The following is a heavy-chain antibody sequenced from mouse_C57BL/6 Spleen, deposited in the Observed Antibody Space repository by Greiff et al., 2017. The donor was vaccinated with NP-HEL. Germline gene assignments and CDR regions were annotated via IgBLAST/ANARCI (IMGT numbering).Heavy chain of an antibody. CDR1: GFTFRDSG. CDR2: ISSGSSTI. J-gene: IGHJ4*01. D-gene: IGHD1-1*01. V-gene: IGHV5-17*01. CDR3: ARFYGSRRAMDY. Sequence: EVLLVESGGGLLQPGGSLTLSCAASGFTFRDSGLHWVRQAPEKGLEWVAYISSGSSTIYYADTVKGRFTISRDNAKNTLFLQMTSLRSEDTAMYYCARFYGSRRAMDYWGQGTSVTVSS.